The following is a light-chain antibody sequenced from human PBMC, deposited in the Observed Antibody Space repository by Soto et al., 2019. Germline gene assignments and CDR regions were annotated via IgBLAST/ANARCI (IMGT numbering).Light chain of an antibody. Sequence: QSVLTQPGSVSGSPGQSITISCTGTSSDVGGYNYVSWYQQHAGKAPKLMIYDVSNRPSGVSNRFSGSKSGNTASLTISGLQAEDEADYYCSSYTSSSTYVFGTGTKVTVL. CDR1: SSDVGGYNY. CDR2: DVS. CDR3: SSYTSSSTYV. J-gene: IGLJ1*01. V-gene: IGLV2-14*01.